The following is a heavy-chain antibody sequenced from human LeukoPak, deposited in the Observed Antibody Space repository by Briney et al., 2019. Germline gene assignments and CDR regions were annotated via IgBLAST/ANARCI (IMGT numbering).Heavy chain of an antibody. V-gene: IGHV3-7*01. CDR3: ARFARYSYGGAFDT. CDR2: IKQDGSEK. J-gene: IGHJ3*02. Sequence: PGGSLRLSCAASGFTFSSYWMSWVRQAPGKGLEWVANIKQDGSEKYYVDSVKGRFTISRDNAKNSLYLQMNSLRAEDTAVYYCARFARYSYGGAFDTWGQGTMVTVSS. CDR1: GFTFSSYW. D-gene: IGHD5-18*01.